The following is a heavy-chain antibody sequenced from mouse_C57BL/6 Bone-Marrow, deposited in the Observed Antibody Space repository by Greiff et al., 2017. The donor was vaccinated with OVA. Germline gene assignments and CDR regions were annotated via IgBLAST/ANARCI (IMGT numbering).Heavy chain of an antibody. D-gene: IGHD2-3*01. CDR3: ARDGYYAIDY. CDR1: GFTFSSYA. CDR2: ISSGGDYI. V-gene: IGHV5S21*01. Sequence: EVKVVESGEGLVKPGGSLKLSCAASGFTFSSYAMSWVRQTPEKRLEWVAYISSGGDYIYYADTVQGRFTISRDNARNTLYLQMSSLKSEDTAMYYCARDGYYAIDYWGQGTSVTVSS. J-gene: IGHJ4*01.